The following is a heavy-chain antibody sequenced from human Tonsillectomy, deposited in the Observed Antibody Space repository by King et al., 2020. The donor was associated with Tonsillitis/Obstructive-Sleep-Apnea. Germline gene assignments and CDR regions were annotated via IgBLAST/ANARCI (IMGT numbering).Heavy chain of an antibody. CDR1: GDSISSYY. CDR3: AREVPRGSGVDP. Sequence: VQLQESGPGLVKPSETLSLTCTVSGDSISSYYWSWIRQPPGKGLEWIGYIHYSGSTNYNPSLKSRVTISVDTSKNQFSLKLTSLTAADTAVYYCAREVPRGSGVDPWGQGALVTVSS. D-gene: IGHD1-26*01. CDR2: IHYSGST. J-gene: IGHJ5*02. V-gene: IGHV4-59*01.